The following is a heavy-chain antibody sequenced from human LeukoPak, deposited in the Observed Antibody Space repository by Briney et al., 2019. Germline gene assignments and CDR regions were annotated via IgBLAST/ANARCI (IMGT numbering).Heavy chain of an antibody. CDR3: ARDRASFDFWSGYYF. V-gene: IGHV4-61*01. J-gene: IGHJ4*02. Sequence: SETLSLTCTVSGGSISSSSYYWGWIRQPPGKGLEWIGYISYSGNTKYNPSLKSRVTMSVDSSKNQFSLKLSSVTAADTAVYYCARDRASFDFWSGYYFWGQGTLVTVSS. CDR1: GGSISSSSYY. CDR2: ISYSGNT. D-gene: IGHD3-3*01.